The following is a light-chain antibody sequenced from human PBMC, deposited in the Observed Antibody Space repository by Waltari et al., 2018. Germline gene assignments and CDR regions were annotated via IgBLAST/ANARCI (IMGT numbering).Light chain of an antibody. V-gene: IGLV2-23*01. CDR1: NSAVGTYTL. J-gene: IGLJ3*02. CDR3: SSYAGSSSPRV. Sequence: QSALIQPASVSGSPGQSITMSCTETNSAVGTYTLVPWYQQHPGKAPKLMIYEGNKRPSGVSYRFSGSKSGNTASLTISGLQAEDEADYYCSSYAGSSSPRVFGGGTKLTVL. CDR2: EGN.